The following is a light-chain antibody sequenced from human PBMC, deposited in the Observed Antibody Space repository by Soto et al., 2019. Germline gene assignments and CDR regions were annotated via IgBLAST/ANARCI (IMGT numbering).Light chain of an antibody. Sequence: QSVLTQPPSTSGTPGQRVTISCSGSIPNIGSHTVNWYQQLPGTAPKLLIYSNNQRPSGVPGRFSGSKSGTSASLAISGLQSEDEGYYYCAAWDDSLDGPLFGGGT. CDR2: SNN. V-gene: IGLV1-44*01. J-gene: IGLJ2*01. CDR1: IPNIGSHT. CDR3: AAWDDSLDGPL.